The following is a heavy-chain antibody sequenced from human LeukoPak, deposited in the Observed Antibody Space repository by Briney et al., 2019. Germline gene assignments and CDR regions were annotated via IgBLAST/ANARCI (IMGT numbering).Heavy chain of an antibody. Sequence: GGSLRLSCAASGFTFSSYAMHWVRQAPGKGLEWVAVISYDGSNKYYADSVKGRFTISRDNAKNSLYLQMNSLRAEDTAVYYCARDPSYYGSGSYPRRGFDYWGQGTLVTVSS. CDR1: GFTFSSYA. J-gene: IGHJ4*02. V-gene: IGHV3-30-3*01. CDR3: ARDPSYYGSGSYPRRGFDY. CDR2: ISYDGSNK. D-gene: IGHD3-10*01.